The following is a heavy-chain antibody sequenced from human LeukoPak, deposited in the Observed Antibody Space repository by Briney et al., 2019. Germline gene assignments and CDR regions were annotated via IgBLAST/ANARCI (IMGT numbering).Heavy chain of an antibody. D-gene: IGHD3-16*01. Sequence: ASVKVSCKASGYTFTSYYMHWVRQAPGQGLEWMGWINPNSCGSNYAQKFQGRVTMTRDTSISTAYMELSRLRSDDTAVYYCARGDDYHTPHDYWGQGTLVTVSS. CDR2: INPNSCGS. CDR3: ARGDDYHTPHDY. J-gene: IGHJ4*02. CDR1: GYTFTSYY. V-gene: IGHV1-2*02.